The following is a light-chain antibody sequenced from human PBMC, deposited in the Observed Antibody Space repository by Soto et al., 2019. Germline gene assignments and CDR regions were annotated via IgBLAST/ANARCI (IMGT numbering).Light chain of an antibody. J-gene: IGLJ1*01. CDR2: EGS. Sequence: QSVLTQPASVSGSPGQSITISCTGASSEFATYNLVSWYQHHPGKAPKLVIFEGSRRPSGVSGRFSGSKSGNTASLTISGLQADDTADYYCCSYASYSIAFGTGTKLTVL. V-gene: IGLV2-23*01. CDR3: CSYASYSIA. CDR1: SSEFATYNL.